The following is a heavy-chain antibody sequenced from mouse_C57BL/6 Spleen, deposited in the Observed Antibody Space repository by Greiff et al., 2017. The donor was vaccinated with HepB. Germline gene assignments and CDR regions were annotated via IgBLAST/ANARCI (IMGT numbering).Heavy chain of an antibody. J-gene: IGHJ2*01. Sequence: EVQLVESGPGLVKPSQSLSLTCSVTGYSITSGYYWNWIRQFPGNKLEWMGYISYDGSNNYNPSLKNRISITRDTSKNQFFLKLNSVTTEDTATYYCARGGNSYYDYDGDFDYWGQGTTLTVSS. CDR2: ISYDGSN. CDR3: ARGGNSYYDYDGDFDY. D-gene: IGHD2-4*01. CDR1: GYSITSGYY. V-gene: IGHV3-6*01.